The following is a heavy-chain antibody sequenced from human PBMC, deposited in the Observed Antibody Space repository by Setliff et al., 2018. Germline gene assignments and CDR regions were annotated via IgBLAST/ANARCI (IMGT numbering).Heavy chain of an antibody. D-gene: IGHD3-16*01. CDR3: ARLPNYVWGSPVDD. J-gene: IGHJ4*02. CDR1: GASITNINYY. Sequence: PSETLSLTCTVSGASITNINYYWGLIRQPPGKGLEWIGSIFYSGRTFYNPSLKSRVTISVDTSKNQFSLTLSSVTAADTAVYYCARLPNYVWGSPVDDWGQGTLVTVSS. V-gene: IGHV4-39*01. CDR2: IFYSGRT.